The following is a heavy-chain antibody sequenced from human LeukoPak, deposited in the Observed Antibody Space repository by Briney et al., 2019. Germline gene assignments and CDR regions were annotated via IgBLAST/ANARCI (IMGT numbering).Heavy chain of an antibody. J-gene: IGHJ4*02. V-gene: IGHV4-39*01. CDR2: IYYSGST. Sequence: SETLSLTCTVSGGSIRSSYYYWGWIRQPPGKGLEWIGSIYYSGSTYYNPSLKSRVTISVDTSKNQFSLKLSSVTAADTAVYYCARQNLIGYYFDYWGQGTLVTVSS. CDR1: GGSIRSSYYY. CDR3: ARQNLIGYYFDY.